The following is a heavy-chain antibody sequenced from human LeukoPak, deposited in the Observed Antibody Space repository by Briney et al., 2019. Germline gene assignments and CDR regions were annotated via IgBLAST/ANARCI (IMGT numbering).Heavy chain of an antibody. J-gene: IGHJ4*02. CDR3: ARDQSPSLDYDFWSGYSYYFDY. D-gene: IGHD3-3*01. V-gene: IGHV3-21*01. CDR1: GFTFSSYS. Sequence: GGSLRLSCAASGFTFSSYSMNWVRQAPGKGLEWVSSISSRSSYIYYADSVKGRFTISRDNAWNSLYLQMNSLRAEDTAVYYCARDQSPSLDYDFWSGYSYYFDYWGQGTLVTVSS. CDR2: ISSRSSYI.